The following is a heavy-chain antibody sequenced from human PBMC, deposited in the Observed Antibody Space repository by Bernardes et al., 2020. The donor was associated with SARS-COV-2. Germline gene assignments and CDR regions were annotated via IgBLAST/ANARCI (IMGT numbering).Heavy chain of an antibody. CDR3: AGTTITCCDY. Sequence: GGSLRLSCAASGISFSSLWMHWVRQAPGKGLEWVSRTAGDGSGTTYADSVKGRFTISRDNTNNMVYLQMNNLRGEDTAVYYCAGTTITCCDYWGQGTLVSVSS. J-gene: IGHJ4*02. CDR1: GISFSSLW. V-gene: IGHV3-74*01. D-gene: IGHD3-10*01. CDR2: TAGDGSGT.